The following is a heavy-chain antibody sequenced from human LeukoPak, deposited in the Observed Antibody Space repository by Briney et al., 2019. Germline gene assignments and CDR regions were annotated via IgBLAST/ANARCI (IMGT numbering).Heavy chain of an antibody. CDR3: AGGWEMATIDY. Sequence: GSLRLSCAASGFTFSSYWMSWVRQAPGKGLEWVANIKQDGSEKYYVDSVEGRFTISRDNAKNSLYLQMNSLRAEDTAVYYCAGGWEMATIDYWGQGTLVTVSS. D-gene: IGHD5-24*01. V-gene: IGHV3-7*04. J-gene: IGHJ4*02. CDR1: GFTFSSYW. CDR2: IKQDGSEK.